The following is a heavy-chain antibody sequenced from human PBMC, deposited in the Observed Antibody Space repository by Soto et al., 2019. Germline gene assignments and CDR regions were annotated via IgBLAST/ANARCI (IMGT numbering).Heavy chain of an antibody. Sequence: EVQLVESGGGLVKPGGSLRLSCAASGFTFSSYSMNWVRQAPGKGLEWVSSISSSSSYIYYADSVKGRFTISRDNAKNSLYLQMNSLRAEDTAVYYCARDSSSWYHYYYYGMDVWGQGTTVTVSS. CDR2: ISSSSSYI. CDR3: ARDSSSWYHYYYYGMDV. D-gene: IGHD6-13*01. CDR1: GFTFSSYS. J-gene: IGHJ6*02. V-gene: IGHV3-21*01.